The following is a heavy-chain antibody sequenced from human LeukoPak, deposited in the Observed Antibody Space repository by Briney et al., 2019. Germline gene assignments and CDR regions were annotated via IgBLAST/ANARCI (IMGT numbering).Heavy chain of an antibody. CDR2: MSTSGKT. Sequence: SETLSLTCSLCGGFISNYYWSWIRRPAGKGLEWIGRMSTSGKTNYNPSLKSRVTMSVDTSNNQFFLNLSSVTAADTAVYYCARDSRYYDYWSGYLDYWGQGTLVTVSP. CDR3: ARDSRYYDYWSGYLDY. D-gene: IGHD3-3*01. V-gene: IGHV4-4*07. J-gene: IGHJ4*02. CDR1: GGFISNYY.